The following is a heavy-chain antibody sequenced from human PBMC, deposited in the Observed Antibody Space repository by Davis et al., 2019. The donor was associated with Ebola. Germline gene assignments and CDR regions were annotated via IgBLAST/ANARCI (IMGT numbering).Heavy chain of an antibody. CDR1: GFTFSSYA. CDR3: AKERHIVVVPAAILVDY. Sequence: GESLKISCAASGFTFSSYAMSWVRQAPGKGLEWVSAISGSGGSTYYADSVKGRFTISRDNSKNTLYLQMNSLRAEDTAVYYCAKERHIVVVPAAILVDYWGQGTLVTVSS. V-gene: IGHV3-23*01. J-gene: IGHJ4*02. CDR2: ISGSGGST. D-gene: IGHD2-2*02.